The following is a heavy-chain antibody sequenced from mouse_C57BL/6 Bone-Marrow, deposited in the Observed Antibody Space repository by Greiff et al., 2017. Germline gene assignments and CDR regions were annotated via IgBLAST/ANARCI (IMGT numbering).Heavy chain of an antibody. CDR2: IDPSDSYT. D-gene: IGHD4-1*01. CDR1: GYTFTSYW. J-gene: IGHJ4*01. Sequence: QVQLQQPGAELVKPGASVKLSCKASGYTFTSYWMQWVKQRPGQGLEWIGEIDPSDSYTNYNQKFKGKATLSVDTSSRTAYMQLSSLTSEDSAVYYCARETGTTYYYAMDYWGQGTSVTVSS. CDR3: ARETGTTYYYAMDY. V-gene: IGHV1-50*01.